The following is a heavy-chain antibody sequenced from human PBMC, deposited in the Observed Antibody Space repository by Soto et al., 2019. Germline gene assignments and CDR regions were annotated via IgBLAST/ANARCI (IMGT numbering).Heavy chain of an antibody. CDR2: TYYRSRGYN. V-gene: IGHV6-1*01. Sequence: QVQLQESGPGMVKPSQTLSLTCAISGDSVSSNSAAWNWIRLSPSRGLEWLARTYYRSRGYNDYAVSMRSRTNVNPDTSETQFSLQLTSVPPEDTAVYYCAGSTSHQSYYMDVWGKGTPVTVSS. CDR1: GDSVSSNSAA. CDR3: AGSTSHQSYYMDV. J-gene: IGHJ6*03. D-gene: IGHD1-26*01.